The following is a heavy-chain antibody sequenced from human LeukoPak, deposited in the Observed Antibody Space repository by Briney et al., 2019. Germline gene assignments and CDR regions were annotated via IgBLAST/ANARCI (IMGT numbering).Heavy chain of an antibody. D-gene: IGHD5-12*01. V-gene: IGHV4-31*03. Sequence: SETLSLTCTVSGAPINRGYYWSWIRQHPGKGLEWIGNIYYSGSVSYNPSLRSRLTISVDTSKSQFSLKLSTVTAADTAVYYCARQKSGYDYPAISDYWGQGTLVTVSS. CDR1: GAPINRGYY. J-gene: IGHJ4*02. CDR2: IYYSGSV. CDR3: ARQKSGYDYPAISDY.